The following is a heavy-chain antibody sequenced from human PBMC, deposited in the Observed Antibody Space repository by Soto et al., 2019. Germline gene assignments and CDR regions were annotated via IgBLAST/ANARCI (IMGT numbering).Heavy chain of an antibody. CDR3: ARIASSGRGWDV. CDR1: GFTFSSYW. V-gene: IGHV3-7*01. J-gene: IGHJ6*02. CDR2: IKQDGSEE. Sequence: EVQLVESGGGLVQPGGSLRLSCVDSGFTFSSYWMSWVRQAPVKGLGWVGNIKQDGSEENYVDSVKGRFTISRDNAKNAMYLQLNSLRAEDTAVYYWARIASSGRGWDVWGQGTTVVVSS. D-gene: IGHD3-10*01.